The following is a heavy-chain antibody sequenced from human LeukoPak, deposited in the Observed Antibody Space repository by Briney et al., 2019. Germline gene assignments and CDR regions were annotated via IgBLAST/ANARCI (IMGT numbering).Heavy chain of an antibody. J-gene: IGHJ5*02. V-gene: IGHV5-51*01. CDR3: SGRDPLSTSSGP. CDR2: IYPGDSRT. D-gene: IGHD6-6*01. CDR1: GYTFTNYW. Sequence: GESLKISCEAFGYTFTNYWIGWVRQIPGKGLEWMGVIYPGDSRTRYNPSFQGQVTISADKSVNTAHLQWSRLKASDTAIYYWSGRDPLSTSSGPWGQGTLVNVLS.